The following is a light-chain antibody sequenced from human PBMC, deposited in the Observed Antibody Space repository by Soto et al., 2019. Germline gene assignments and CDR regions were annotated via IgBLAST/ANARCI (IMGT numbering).Light chain of an antibody. J-gene: IGLJ1*01. CDR2: EVN. V-gene: IGLV2-14*01. Sequence: QSALTQPASVSGSPGQSITISCTGTSSDVGAYEYVSWYQQHSDKAPQLMIYEVNNRPSWISNRFSGSKSGNTASLTISGLQAEDEADYYCSSYTTSNTLVFGTGTKVTVL. CDR3: SSYTTSNTLV. CDR1: SSDVGAYEY.